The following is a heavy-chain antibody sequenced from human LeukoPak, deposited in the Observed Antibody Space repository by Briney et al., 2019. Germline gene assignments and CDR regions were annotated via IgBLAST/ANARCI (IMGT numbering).Heavy chain of an antibody. V-gene: IGHV3-48*03. CDR3: AKGGRITIFGVVKADAFDI. Sequence: GGSLRLSCAASGFTFSTYEMNWGRQAPGKGLEWVSYISSSGTTTYYADSVKGRFTISRDNARNSLYLQMNSLRAEDTAVYYCAKGGRITIFGVVKADAFDIWGQGTMVTVSS. J-gene: IGHJ3*02. CDR2: ISSSGTTT. D-gene: IGHD3-3*01. CDR1: GFTFSTYE.